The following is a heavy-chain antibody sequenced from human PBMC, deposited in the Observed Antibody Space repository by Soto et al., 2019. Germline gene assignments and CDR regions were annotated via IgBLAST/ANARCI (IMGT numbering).Heavy chain of an antibody. CDR2: IIPIFGTA. Sequence: QVQLVQSGAEVKKPGSSVKVSCKASGGTFSSYAISWVRQAPGQGLEWMGGIIPIFGTANYAQKFQGRVTVTADKSTSTAYMERSSLRSEDTAVYYCARDRNYYGSGSYYQGSYFDYWGQGTLVTVSS. CDR3: ARDRNYYGSGSYYQGSYFDY. V-gene: IGHV1-69*06. CDR1: GGTFSSYA. J-gene: IGHJ4*02. D-gene: IGHD3-10*01.